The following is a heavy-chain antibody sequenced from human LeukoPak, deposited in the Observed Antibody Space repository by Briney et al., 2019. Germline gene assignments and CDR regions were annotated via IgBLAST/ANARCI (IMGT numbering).Heavy chain of an antibody. V-gene: IGHV3-30-3*01. CDR1: GFTFSSYA. CDR3: ASLLFGSFQH. D-gene: IGHD3-10*01. J-gene: IGHJ1*01. CDR2: ISYDGSNK. Sequence: GGSLRLSCAASGFTFSSYAMHWVRQAPGKGLEWVAVISYDGSNKYYADSVKGRFTISRDNSKNTLYLPMNSLRAEDTAVYYCASLLFGSFQHWGQGTLVTVSS.